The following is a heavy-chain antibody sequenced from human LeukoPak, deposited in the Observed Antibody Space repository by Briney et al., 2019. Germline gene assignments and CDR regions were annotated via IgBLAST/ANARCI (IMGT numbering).Heavy chain of an antibody. CDR3: ARPQRLIYVWGSHRPLYGMDV. V-gene: IGHV1-2*02. CDR1: GFTFSDYY. D-gene: IGHD3-16*01. J-gene: IGHJ6*02. CDR2: IHPSSGGT. Sequence: ASVKVACKASGFTFSDYYIHWVRQAPGHGLEWMGWIHPSSGGTNYAQKFQGRVTQTRNTSTSTAYMELSSLRSDDTAVYYCARPQRLIYVWGSHRPLYGMDVWGQGTTVTVSS.